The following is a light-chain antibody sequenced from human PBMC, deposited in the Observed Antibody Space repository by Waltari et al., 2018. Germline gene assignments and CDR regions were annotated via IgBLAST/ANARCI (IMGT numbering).Light chain of an antibody. CDR3: QQDNNWPPLT. J-gene: IGKJ4*01. CDR2: VAS. Sequence: EIVMTQSPATLSVSPGERATLSCRASQSVSSNLAWYQQKPGQALMLLIYVASTRATSISARFSGSGSGTEFTLTISSLQSEDFAVYYCQQDNNWPPLTFGGGTKVEIK. CDR1: QSVSSN. V-gene: IGKV3-15*01.